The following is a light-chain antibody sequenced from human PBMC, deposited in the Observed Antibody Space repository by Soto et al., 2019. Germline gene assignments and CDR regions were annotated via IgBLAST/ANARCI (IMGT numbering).Light chain of an antibody. CDR1: SSDVGAYNY. CDR2: DVS. CDR3: SSYTTSSTYV. V-gene: IGLV2-14*03. Sequence: QSGLTQPASGSGSPGQAITISCTGTSSDVGAYNYVSWYQQHPGKAPKLMIYDVSNRPSGVSNRFSGSKSGNTASLTISGLQAEDEADYYCSSYTTSSTYVLGTGTKVTVL. J-gene: IGLJ1*01.